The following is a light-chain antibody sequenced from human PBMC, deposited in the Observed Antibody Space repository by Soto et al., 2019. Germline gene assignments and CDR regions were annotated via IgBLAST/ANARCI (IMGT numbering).Light chain of an antibody. CDR2: EVT. CDR3: SSHTSGSTRV. CDR1: SSDVGGYDY. Sequence: QSALTQPASVSGSPGQSIAISCTGTSSDVGGYDYVSWYQQHPDKAPKLMIYEVTKRPSWVSNRFSGSKSGNTASLTISGLLPEDQADYYCSSHTSGSTRVFGGGTKLTVL. V-gene: IGLV2-14*01. J-gene: IGLJ3*02.